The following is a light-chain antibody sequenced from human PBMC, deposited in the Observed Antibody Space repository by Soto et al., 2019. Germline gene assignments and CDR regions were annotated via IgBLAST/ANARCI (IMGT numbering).Light chain of an antibody. Sequence: QAVVTQPPSVSGAPGQRVTISCTGGSSNIGAGYDVHWYQKLPGTAPKLLIYANSNRPSGVPDRFSGSKSGTSASLAITGLQVEDEADYYCQSYDSSLSALFGGGTQLTVL. CDR1: SSNIGAGYD. V-gene: IGLV1-40*01. CDR2: ANS. CDR3: QSYDSSLSAL. J-gene: IGLJ3*02.